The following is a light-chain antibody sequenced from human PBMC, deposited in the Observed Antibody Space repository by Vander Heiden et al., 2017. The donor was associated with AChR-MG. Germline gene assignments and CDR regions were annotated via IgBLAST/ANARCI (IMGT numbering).Light chain of an antibody. CDR3: QSFDSSLSGWV. V-gene: IGLV1-40*01. CDR2: GNS. CDR1: SSNSGANYD. Sequence: QSVLTQPPSVSGAPGPRVTISGTGSSSNSGANYDVHCDQHLPGTAPKLLMSGNSNRPSGAPDRFSGSKSGTSASLAITGRQAEDEADYYCQSFDSSLSGWVFGGGTKVTVL. J-gene: IGLJ3*02.